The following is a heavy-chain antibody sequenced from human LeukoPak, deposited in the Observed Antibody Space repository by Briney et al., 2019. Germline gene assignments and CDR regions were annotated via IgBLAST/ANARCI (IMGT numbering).Heavy chain of an antibody. CDR2: INWNGGST. V-gene: IGHV3-20*04. CDR3: ARGLLGSYFDY. Sequence: GGTLRLSCATSGFTFSNHGMNWVRQAPGKGLEWVSGINWNGGSTGYADSVKGRFTISRDNAKNSLYLQMNSLRAEDTALYYCARGLLGSYFDYWGQGTLVTVSS. CDR1: GFTFSNHG. J-gene: IGHJ4*02. D-gene: IGHD3-16*01.